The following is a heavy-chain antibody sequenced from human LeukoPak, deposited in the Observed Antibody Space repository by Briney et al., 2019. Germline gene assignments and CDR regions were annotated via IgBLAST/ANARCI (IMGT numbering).Heavy chain of an antibody. D-gene: IGHD1-26*01. CDR1: GFTFSNYA. J-gene: IGHJ5*02. CDR2: ISGSGGST. CDR3: AKNSGSYYKYNWFDP. V-gene: IGHV3-23*01. Sequence: PGGSLRLSCAASGFTFSNYAMSWVRRAPGKGLEWVSAISGSGGSTYYADSVKGRFTISRDNSKNTLYLQMNSLRAEDTAVYYCAKNSGSYYKYNWFDPWGQGTLVTVSS.